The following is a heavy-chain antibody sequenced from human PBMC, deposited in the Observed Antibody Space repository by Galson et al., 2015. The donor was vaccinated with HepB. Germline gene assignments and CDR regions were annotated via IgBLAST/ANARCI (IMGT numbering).Heavy chain of an antibody. J-gene: IGHJ3*02. D-gene: IGHD3-10*01. Sequence: SLRLSCAASGFTFSSYGMHWVRQAPGKGLEWVAFIRYDGSNKYYADSMKGRFTISRDNSKNTLYLQMNSLRAEDTAVYYCAKDMVRGVISAFDIWGQGTMVTVSS. CDR1: GFTFSSYG. CDR2: IRYDGSNK. V-gene: IGHV3-30*02. CDR3: AKDMVRGVISAFDI.